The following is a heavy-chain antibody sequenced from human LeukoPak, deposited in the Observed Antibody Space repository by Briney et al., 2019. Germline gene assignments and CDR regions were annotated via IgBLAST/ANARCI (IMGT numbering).Heavy chain of an antibody. CDR1: GFSFSDNF. D-gene: IGHD2/OR15-2a*01. CDR3: ARGGSGWTFNR. J-gene: IGHJ4*02. Sequence: GGSLRLSCTASGFSFSDNFMGWLRQAPGKGLEWVSYINSGGDTIHYSGAVKGRFSISRDNSKRLLYLQMSRLRIDDTALYYCARGGSGWTFNRWGQGTLVSVSS. V-gene: IGHV3-11*01. CDR2: INSGGDTI.